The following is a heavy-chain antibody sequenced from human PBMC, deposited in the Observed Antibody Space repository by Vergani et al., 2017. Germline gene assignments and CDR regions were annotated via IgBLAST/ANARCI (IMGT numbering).Heavy chain of an antibody. V-gene: IGHV3-23*01. CDR1: GFTFSSYA. D-gene: IGHD1-20*01. J-gene: IGHJ4*02. CDR3: ARGIRKPGITGGFDY. Sequence: EVQLLESGGGLVQPGGSLRLSCAASGFTFSSYAMSWVRQAPGKGLEWVSAISGSGGSTYYADSVKGRFTISRDNSKNTLYLQMNSLRAEDTAVYYCARGIRKPGITGGFDYWGQGTLVTVSS. CDR2: ISGSGGST.